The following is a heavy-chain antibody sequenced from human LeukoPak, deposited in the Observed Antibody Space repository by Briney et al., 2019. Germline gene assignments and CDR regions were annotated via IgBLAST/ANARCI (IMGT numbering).Heavy chain of an antibody. CDR3: ARDAAYGYDRFDY. V-gene: IGHV3-30*02. D-gene: IGHD5-18*01. CDR2: IRYDGSKK. Sequence: GGSLRLSCAASGFIFSSYGMHWVRQAPGKGLEWVAFIRYDGSKKYYADSVKGRFTISRDNAKKSLYLQMNSLRGEDTAVYYCARDAAYGYDRFDYWGQGTQVTVSS. CDR1: GFIFSSYG. J-gene: IGHJ4*02.